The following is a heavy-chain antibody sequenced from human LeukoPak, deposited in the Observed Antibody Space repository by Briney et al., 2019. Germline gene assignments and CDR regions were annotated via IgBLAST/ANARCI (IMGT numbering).Heavy chain of an antibody. CDR3: ARRRGGYSAYEY. CDR1: GYTFINYW. J-gene: IGHJ4*02. V-gene: IGHV5-51*01. Sequence: GESLKISCMGSGYTFINYWIGWVRLMPGKGLEWMGIIYPGDSDIRYSPSFQGQVTISADKSISTAYLQWSSLKASDTAIYYCARRRGGYSAYEYWGQGTLVTVSS. CDR2: IYPGDSDI. D-gene: IGHD5-12*01.